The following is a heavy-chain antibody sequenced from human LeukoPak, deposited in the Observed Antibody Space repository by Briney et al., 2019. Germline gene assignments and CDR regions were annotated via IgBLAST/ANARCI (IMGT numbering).Heavy chain of an antibody. V-gene: IGHV4-34*01. CDR3: AQEHANGDYLNCFDP. CDR1: GGSFSDYY. Sequence: TSETLSLTCAVYGGSFSDYYWSWIRQPPGKGLEWIGEINHSGSTNYNPSLKSRVTISVDTSKNQFSLKLSSVTAADTAVYSVAQEHANGDYLNCFDPWGQEPLVPVS. J-gene: IGHJ5*02. D-gene: IGHD4-17*01. CDR2: INHSGST.